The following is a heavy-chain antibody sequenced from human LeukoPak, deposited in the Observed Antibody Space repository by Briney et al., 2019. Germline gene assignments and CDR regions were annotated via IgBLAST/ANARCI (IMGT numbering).Heavy chain of an antibody. V-gene: IGHV4-34*01. CDR1: GGSFSGYY. Sequence: SETLSLTCAVYGGSFSGYYWSWIRQPPGKGLEWIGEINHSGSTNYNPSLKSRVTISVDTSKNQFSLKLSSVTAADTAVYYCARDQLPPGSDWGQGTLVTVSS. CDR3: ARDQLPPGSD. D-gene: IGHD6-6*01. J-gene: IGHJ4*02. CDR2: INHSGST.